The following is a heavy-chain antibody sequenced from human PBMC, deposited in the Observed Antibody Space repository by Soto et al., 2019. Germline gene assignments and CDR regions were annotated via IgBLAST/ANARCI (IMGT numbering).Heavy chain of an antibody. Sequence: EVQLVESGGSLVQPGGSLRLSCAATGFTFTSYWMHWVRQAPGKGLVWVSRINGDGSNTFYADSVKGRLTISRDNAKNTVYLQMNSLRAEATAVYYCARGIQYRYGMDVWGQGTTVTVSS. CDR2: INGDGSNT. CDR1: GFTFTSYW. D-gene: IGHD4-4*01. V-gene: IGHV3-74*01. CDR3: ARGIQYRYGMDV. J-gene: IGHJ6*02.